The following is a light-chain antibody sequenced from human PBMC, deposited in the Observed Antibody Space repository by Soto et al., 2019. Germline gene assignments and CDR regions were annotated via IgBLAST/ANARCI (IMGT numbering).Light chain of an antibody. J-gene: IGLJ6*01. CDR3: TSYTPTGALV. Sequence: QSALTQPASVSGSPGQSITVSCTGTNTDVGGYNYVSWYQHRPGKAPRLMIYEVRNRLSGVSNRFSGSKSGNTASLTISGLQSEDEAHYYCTSYTPTGALVFGSGTKVTVL. CDR1: NTDVGGYNY. CDR2: EVR. V-gene: IGLV2-14*01.